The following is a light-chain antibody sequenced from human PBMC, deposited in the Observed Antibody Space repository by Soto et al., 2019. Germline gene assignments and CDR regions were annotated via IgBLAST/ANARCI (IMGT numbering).Light chain of an antibody. Sequence: QSVLTQPPSASGTPGQRVTISCSGSSSNVGSNTVSWYQQLPGTAPKVLIYSDDQRPSGVPDRFSGSRSGSSASLAITGLQADDEADYYCQSYDRSLSSPIFGGGTKVTVL. CDR2: SDD. J-gene: IGLJ2*01. CDR1: SSNVGSNT. V-gene: IGLV1-44*01. CDR3: QSYDRSLSSPI.